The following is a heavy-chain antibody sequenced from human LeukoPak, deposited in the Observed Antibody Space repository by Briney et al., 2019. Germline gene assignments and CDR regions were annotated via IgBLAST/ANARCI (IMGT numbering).Heavy chain of an antibody. CDR3: AREYGDYSSYFDL. J-gene: IGHJ2*01. CDR2: ITWNGATT. CDR1: GFTFDDYG. D-gene: IGHD4-17*01. V-gene: IGHV3-20*04. Sequence: GGSPRLSCAASGFTFDDYGMSWVRQAPGKGLEWVTGITWNGATTGFTDSVKGRFTISRDNAKNSLYLGMSSLRAEDTALYYCAREYGDYSSYFDLWGRGTLVTVSS.